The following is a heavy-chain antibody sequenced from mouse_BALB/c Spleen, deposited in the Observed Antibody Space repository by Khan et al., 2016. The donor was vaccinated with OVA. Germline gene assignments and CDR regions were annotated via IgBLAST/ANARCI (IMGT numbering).Heavy chain of an antibody. CDR1: GYSITSDYA. CDR3: AMGLTY. Sequence: EVQLQESGPGLVKPSQSLSLTCTVTGYSITSDYAWYWIRQFPGNKLEWMGYITYSGSTSYNPSLKSRISITRDTSKNQFFLQLNFVNTEDTATYFCAMGLTYWGQGNLVTVSA. J-gene: IGHJ3*01. V-gene: IGHV3-2*02. D-gene: IGHD4-1*01. CDR2: ITYSGST.